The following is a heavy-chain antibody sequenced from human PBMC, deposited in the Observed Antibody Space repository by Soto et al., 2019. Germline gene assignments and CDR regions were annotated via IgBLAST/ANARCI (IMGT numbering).Heavy chain of an antibody. CDR3: ARGRRFSDWFDP. J-gene: IGHJ5*02. CDR2: IYSSGST. V-gene: IGHV4-4*07. Sequence: SETLSFTCNVTGGAIIGYYWTWIRQSAGEGLEWIGRIYSSGSTNYNPSLKSRVTISLDTSMNHVSLRLSSVTAADTAVYYCARGRRFSDWFDPWGQGTLVTVSS. D-gene: IGHD3-3*01. CDR1: GGAIIGYY.